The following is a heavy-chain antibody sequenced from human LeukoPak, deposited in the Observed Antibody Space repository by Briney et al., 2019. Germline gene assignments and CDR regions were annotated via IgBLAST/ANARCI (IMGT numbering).Heavy chain of an antibody. Sequence: SETLSLTCTVSGGSIRRYYWSWIRQPPGKGLEGIGYIYYSGSTNYNPSLKSRVSISVDTSKNQSSLKLSSVTAAETAVYYCARTGSTVTMLYPFDHWGQGTLVTVSS. CDR2: IYYSGST. J-gene: IGHJ4*02. V-gene: IGHV4-59*01. CDR3: ARTGSTVTMLYPFDH. CDR1: GGSIRRYY. D-gene: IGHD4-17*01.